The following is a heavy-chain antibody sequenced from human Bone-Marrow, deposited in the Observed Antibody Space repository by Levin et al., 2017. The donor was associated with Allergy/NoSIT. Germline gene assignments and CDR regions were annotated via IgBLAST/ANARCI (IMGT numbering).Heavy chain of an antibody. D-gene: IGHD3-10*01. CDR2: ISGNIVNA. CDR3: AKDRGFGSGTYGAFDF. Sequence: GESLEISCTGSGFIFSSYGMNWVRQAPGKGLEWVSGISGNIVNAYYADSVKGRFTVSRDNSKSTLYLQLNNLRVGDTAMYYCAKDRGFGSGTYGAFDFWGQGTMVTVSS. J-gene: IGHJ3*01. V-gene: IGHV3-23*01. CDR1: GFIFSSYG.